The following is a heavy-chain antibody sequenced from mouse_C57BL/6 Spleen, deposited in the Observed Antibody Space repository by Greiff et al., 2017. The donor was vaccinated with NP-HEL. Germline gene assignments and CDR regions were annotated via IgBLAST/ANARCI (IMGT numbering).Heavy chain of an antibody. CDR3: ARERGLGEFAY. CDR1: GYTFTSYT. V-gene: IGHV1-4*01. J-gene: IGHJ3*01. D-gene: IGHD3-1*01. CDR2: INPSSGYT. Sequence: QVQLQQSGAELARPGASVKMSCKASGYTFTSYTMHWVNQRPGQGLEWIGYINPSSGYTKYNQKFKDKATLTADKSSSTAYMQLSSLTSEDSAVYYCARERGLGEFAYWGQGTLVTVSA.